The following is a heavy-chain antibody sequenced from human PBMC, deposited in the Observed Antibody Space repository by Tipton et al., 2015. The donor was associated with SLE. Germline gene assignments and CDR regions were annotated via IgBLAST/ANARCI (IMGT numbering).Heavy chain of an antibody. CDR3: ARGDVEEAPLGFDS. CDR2: IFHTGTT. CDR1: GDSLISDYF. J-gene: IGHJ4*02. D-gene: IGHD1-26*01. V-gene: IGHV4-38-2*01. Sequence: TLSLTCAVSGDSLISDYFWGWIRQPPGKGLEWIGNIFHTGTTYSTPSLKSRVTISVDTSKNQFSLKLSSVTAADTAVYYCARGDVEEAPLGFDSWGQGTLVTVSS.